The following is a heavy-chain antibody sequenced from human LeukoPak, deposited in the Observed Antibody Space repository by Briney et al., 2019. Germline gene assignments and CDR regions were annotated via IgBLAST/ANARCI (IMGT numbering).Heavy chain of an antibody. CDR2: IYYSGSI. Sequence: SETLSLTCTVSGGSISSGGYYWSWIRQHPGKGLEWIGYIYYSGSIYYNPSLKSRVAISVDTSKNQFSLKLSSVTAADTAVYYCARVTPGLRFLEWLSEHNYYMDVWGKGTTVTVSS. D-gene: IGHD3-3*01. J-gene: IGHJ6*03. CDR3: ARVTPGLRFLEWLSEHNYYMDV. CDR1: GGSISSGGYY. V-gene: IGHV4-31*03.